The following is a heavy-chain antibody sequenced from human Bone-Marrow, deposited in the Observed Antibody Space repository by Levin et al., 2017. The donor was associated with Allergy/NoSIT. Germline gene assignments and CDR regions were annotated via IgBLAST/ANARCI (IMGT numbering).Heavy chain of an antibody. CDR2: ISYDGSNK. Sequence: GESLKISCAASGFTFSSYGMHWVRQAPGKGLEWVAVISYDGSNKYYADSVKGRFTISRDNSKNTLYLQMNSLRAEDTAVYYCAKDTEERLWFGGGMVYWGQGTLVTVSS. D-gene: IGHD3-10*01. CDR1: GFTFSSYG. J-gene: IGHJ4*02. CDR3: AKDTEERLWFGGGMVY. V-gene: IGHV3-30*18.